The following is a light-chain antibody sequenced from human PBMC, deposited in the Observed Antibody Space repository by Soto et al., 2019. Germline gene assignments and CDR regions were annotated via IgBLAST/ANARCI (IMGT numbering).Light chain of an antibody. J-gene: IGKJ2*01. CDR3: QQSYSTPT. Sequence: DIQMTQSPSSLSASVGDRVTITCRASQSISSYLNWYQQKPGKAPKLMIYAASSLQSGVPSRFSSSGSGTDFTLTISSLKPEDFATYYCQQSYSTPTFGQGTKLEIK. CDR2: AAS. V-gene: IGKV1-39*01. CDR1: QSISSY.